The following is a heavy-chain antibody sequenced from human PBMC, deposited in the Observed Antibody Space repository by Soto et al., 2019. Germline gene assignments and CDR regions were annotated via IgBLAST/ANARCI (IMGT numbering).Heavy chain of an antibody. Sequence: ASVKVSCKASGYTFTEYGISWVGQATGQGLEWMGWISAYNDNTNYAQKLQGRVTMTTDTSTSTAYMELRSLRSDDTAVYYCARVYVLRAYYDFWSGYFFGYWGQGTLVPVSS. CDR1: GYTFTEYG. CDR2: ISAYNDNT. V-gene: IGHV1-18*04. CDR3: ARVYVLRAYYDFWSGYFFGY. D-gene: IGHD3-3*01. J-gene: IGHJ4*02.